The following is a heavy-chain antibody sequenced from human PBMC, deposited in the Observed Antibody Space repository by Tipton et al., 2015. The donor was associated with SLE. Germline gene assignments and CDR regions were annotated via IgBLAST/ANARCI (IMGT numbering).Heavy chain of an antibody. J-gene: IGHJ4*02. Sequence: TLSLTCTVSGGSVSSGSYYWGWIRQPPGKGLEWIGSIYHSGSTYYNPSLKSRVTISVDTSKNQFSLKLSSVTAADTAVYYCARRSLLPRYFDYWGQGTLVTVSS. CDR3: ARRSLLPRYFDY. CDR2: IYHSGST. V-gene: IGHV4-39*07. CDR1: GGSVSSGSYY. D-gene: IGHD2-15*01.